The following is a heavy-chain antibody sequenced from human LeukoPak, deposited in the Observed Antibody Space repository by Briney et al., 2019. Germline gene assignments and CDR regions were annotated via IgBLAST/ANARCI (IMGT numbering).Heavy chain of an antibody. CDR1: GFTFSSYA. CDR2: ISYDASNK. CDR3: ARTNPWELKYYFDY. D-gene: IGHD1-7*01. V-gene: IGHV3-30*04. J-gene: IGHJ4*02. Sequence: GGSLRLSCAASGFTFSSYAMHWVRQAPGKGLEWVAFISYDASNKYYADSVKGRLTISRDNSKNTLYLQMNSLRAEDTAVYYCARTNPWELKYYFDYWGQGTLVTVSS.